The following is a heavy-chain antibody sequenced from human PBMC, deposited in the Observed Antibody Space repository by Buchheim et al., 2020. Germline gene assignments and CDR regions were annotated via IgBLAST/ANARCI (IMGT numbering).Heavy chain of an antibody. CDR1: GCSINRGGYY. J-gene: IGHJ6*02. Sequence: QMQLQESGPGLVKPLQTLSLTCTVSGCSINRGGYYWSWIRQHSVRGLEWIGYIYSTGATYYSTSLKSRVSISVDISKNKLSLRVNSVTAADTAVYFCARDGYNNFGEYFAMDVWGQGT. CDR3: ARDGYNNFGEYFAMDV. V-gene: IGHV4-31*03. CDR2: IYSTGAT. D-gene: IGHD4-11*01.